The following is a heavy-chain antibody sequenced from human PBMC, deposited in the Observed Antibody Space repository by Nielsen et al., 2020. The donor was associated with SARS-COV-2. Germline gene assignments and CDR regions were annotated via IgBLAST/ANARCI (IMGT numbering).Heavy chain of an antibody. Sequence: ESLRLSCTVSGGSISSYYWSWIRQPPGKGLEWIGYIYYSGSTNYNPSLKSRVTISVDTSKNQFSLKLSSVTAADTAVYYCASGLRFYWLDVWGQGTTVTVSS. V-gene: IGHV4-59*13. CDR2: IYYSGST. J-gene: IGHJ6*02. CDR3: ASGLRFYWLDV. CDR1: GGSISSYY. D-gene: IGHD3-16*01.